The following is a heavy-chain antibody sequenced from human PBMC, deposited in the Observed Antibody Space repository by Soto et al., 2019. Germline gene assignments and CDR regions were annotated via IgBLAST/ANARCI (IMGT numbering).Heavy chain of an antibody. J-gene: IGHJ3*02. CDR3: ARDGDSSSPFDI. CDR1: GYTFTGNY. D-gene: IGHD6-6*01. CDR2: INPNSGGT. Sequence: QVQLVQSGAEVKKPGASVKVSCKASGYTFTGNYMHWVRQAPGQGLEWMGWINPNSGGTNYAQKFQGRVTVTRDTSISTAYMELSRLRCDDTAVYSCARDGDSSSPFDIWGQGTMVTVSS. V-gene: IGHV1-2*02.